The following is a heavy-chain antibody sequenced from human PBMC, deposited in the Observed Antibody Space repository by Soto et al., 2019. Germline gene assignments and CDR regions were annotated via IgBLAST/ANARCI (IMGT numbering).Heavy chain of an antibody. Sequence: QVQLVESGGGVVQPGRSLRLSCAASGFTFSSYGMHWVRQAPGKGLEWVAVISYDGSNKYYADSVKGRFTISRDNSKNTLYMQMNSLRAEDTAVYYGAKEGVEGYGYYYYGMDVWGQGTTVTVSS. CDR2: ISYDGSNK. CDR3: AKEGVEGYGYYYYGMDV. D-gene: IGHD4-17*01. V-gene: IGHV3-30*18. J-gene: IGHJ6*02. CDR1: GFTFSSYG.